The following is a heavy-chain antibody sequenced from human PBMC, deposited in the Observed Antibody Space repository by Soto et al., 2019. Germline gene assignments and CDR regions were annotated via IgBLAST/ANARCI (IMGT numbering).Heavy chain of an antibody. CDR3: ARDGIVVVPADLYYYYYYMDV. V-gene: IGHV3-30-3*01. CDR1: GFTFGSYA. D-gene: IGHD2-2*01. Sequence: GGSLRLSCAASGFTFGSYAMHWVRQAPGKGLEWVAVISYDGSNKYYADSVKGRFTISRDNSKNTLYLQMNSLRAEDTAVYYCARDGIVVVPADLYYYYYYMDVWGKGTTVTVSS. CDR2: ISYDGSNK. J-gene: IGHJ6*03.